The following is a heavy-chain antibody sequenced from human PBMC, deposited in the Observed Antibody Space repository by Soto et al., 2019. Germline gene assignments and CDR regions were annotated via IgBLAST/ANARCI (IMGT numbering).Heavy chain of an antibody. Sequence: GGSLRLSCAASGFTFSNAWMSWVRQAPGKGLEWVGRIKSKTDGGTTDYAAPVKGRFTISRDDSKNTLYLQMNSLKTEDTAVYYCTTDPLVRFLWVNYGMDVWGQGTTVTVSS. D-gene: IGHD3-3*01. CDR1: GFTFSNAW. CDR2: IKSKTDGGTT. V-gene: IGHV3-15*01. J-gene: IGHJ6*02. CDR3: TTDPLVRFLWVNYGMDV.